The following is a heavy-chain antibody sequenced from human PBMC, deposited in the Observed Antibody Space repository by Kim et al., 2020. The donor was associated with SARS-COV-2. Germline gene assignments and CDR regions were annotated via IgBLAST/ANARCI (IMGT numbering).Heavy chain of an antibody. CDR2: LYNSGNT. D-gene: IGHD2-8*01. CDR1: GGSISSYQ. V-gene: IGHV4-59*01. J-gene: IGHJ4*02. Sequence: SETLSLTCTVSGGSISSYQWSWIRQPPGKGLEWIGYLYNSGNTNYNPSFKSRVTILVVTSKNQFSLTLTSVTAADTAVYYCARAPRNGHFDSWGQGVLVAVSS. CDR3: ARAPRNGHFDS.